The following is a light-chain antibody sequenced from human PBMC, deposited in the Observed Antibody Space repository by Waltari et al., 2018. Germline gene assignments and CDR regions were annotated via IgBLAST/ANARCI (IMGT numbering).Light chain of an antibody. V-gene: IGLV2-14*01. CDR3: SSYTTSSAPGV. J-gene: IGLJ1*01. Sequence: QSALTQPASVSGSPGQSLTLSCSGTHSHVGAFDLFSWYQQHPGKAPHLIIYEVSNRPSGISNRFSASKSGNTASLTISGLQAEDEADYYCSSYTTSSAPGVFGTGTRVTVL. CDR1: HSHVGAFDL. CDR2: EVS.